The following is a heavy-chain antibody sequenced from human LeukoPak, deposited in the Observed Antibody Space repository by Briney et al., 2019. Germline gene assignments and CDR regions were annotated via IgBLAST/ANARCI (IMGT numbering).Heavy chain of an antibody. CDR3: ARGVGAVVPAAIAYYYYYYMDV. CDR1: GGSFSGYY. Sequence: PSETLSLTCAVYGGSFSGYYWSWIRQPPGKGLEWIGEINHSGSTNYNPSLKSRVTISVDTSKSQFSLKLSSVTAADTAVYYCARGVGAVVPAAIAYYYYYYMDVWGKGTTVTVSS. V-gene: IGHV4-34*01. J-gene: IGHJ6*03. CDR2: INHSGST. D-gene: IGHD2-2*01.